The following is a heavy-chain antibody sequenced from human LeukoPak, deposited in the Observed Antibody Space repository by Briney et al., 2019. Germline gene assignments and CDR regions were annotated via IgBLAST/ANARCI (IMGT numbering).Heavy chain of an antibody. V-gene: IGHV1-18*01. CDR2: ISAYNGNT. Sequence: GASVKVSCKASGYTFTSYGISWVRQAPGQGLEWMGWISAYNGNTNYAQKLQGRVTMTTDTSTSTAYMELRSLRSDDTAVYYCARDFRFEWELPIAYYFDYWGQGTLVTVSP. D-gene: IGHD1-26*01. CDR1: GYTFTSYG. CDR3: ARDFRFEWELPIAYYFDY. J-gene: IGHJ4*02.